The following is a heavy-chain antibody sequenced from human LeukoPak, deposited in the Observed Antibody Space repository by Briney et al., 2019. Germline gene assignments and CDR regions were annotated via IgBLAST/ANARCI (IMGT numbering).Heavy chain of an antibody. Sequence: SETLSLTCTVSGGSISNGSYYWSWIRQPAGKGLEWIVRIYTSGSTNYNPSLKSRVIISVDTSKNQFSLKLSSVTAADTAVYYCARQGVGTYDYGDEGYYMDVWGKGTTVTISS. J-gene: IGHJ6*03. D-gene: IGHD4-17*01. CDR2: IYTSGST. CDR1: GGSISNGSYY. V-gene: IGHV4-61*02. CDR3: ARQGVGTYDYGDEGYYMDV.